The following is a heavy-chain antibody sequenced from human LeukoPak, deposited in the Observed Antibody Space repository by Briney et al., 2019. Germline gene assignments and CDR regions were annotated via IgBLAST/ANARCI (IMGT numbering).Heavy chain of an antibody. CDR3: AKHDRTAVDAFDI. D-gene: IGHD2-21*02. J-gene: IGHJ3*02. Sequence: SETLSLTCTVSGGSISSSSYYWGWIRQPPGKGLEWIGSIYYSGSTYYNPSLKSRVTISVDTSKNQFSLNLTSVTAADTAVYYCAKHDRTAVDAFDIWGQGTVVVVS. CDR2: IYYSGST. V-gene: IGHV4-39*01. CDR1: GGSISSSSYY.